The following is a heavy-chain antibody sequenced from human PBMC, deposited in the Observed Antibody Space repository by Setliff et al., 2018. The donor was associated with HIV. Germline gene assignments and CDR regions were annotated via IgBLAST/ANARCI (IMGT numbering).Heavy chain of an antibody. CDR3: ATTTVATPDPYYFDI. J-gene: IGHJ4*02. Sequence: PSETLSLTCTVSGGSITSGSYSWTWIRQPAGKGLEWIGHVASSGNIDYNPSLKSRVTISADTSKNQFSLKLRSVTAADTAVYYCATTTVATPDPYYFDIWGQGTLVTVSS. CDR1: GGSITSGSYS. V-gene: IGHV4-61*10. CDR2: VASSGNI. D-gene: IGHD4-17*01.